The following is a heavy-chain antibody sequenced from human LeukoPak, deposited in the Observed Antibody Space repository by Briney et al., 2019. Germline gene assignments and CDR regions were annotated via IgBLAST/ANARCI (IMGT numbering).Heavy chain of an antibody. J-gene: IGHJ4*02. Sequence: PGGSLRLSCAASGLTFSSYGMHWVRQAPGKGLEWVAFIWYDGSNKYYADSVKGRFTISRDNFKNTLYLQMNSLRAQDTAVYYCAKTFWAAAGPLFDYWGQGTLVTVSS. CDR1: GLTFSSYG. V-gene: IGHV3-30*02. CDR2: IWYDGSNK. CDR3: AKTFWAAAGPLFDY. D-gene: IGHD6-13*01.